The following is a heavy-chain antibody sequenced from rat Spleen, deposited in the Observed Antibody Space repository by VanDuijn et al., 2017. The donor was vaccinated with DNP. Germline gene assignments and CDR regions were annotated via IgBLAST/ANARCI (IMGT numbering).Heavy chain of an antibody. CDR2: ITSSGGST. V-gene: IGHV5-25*01. J-gene: IGHJ2*01. CDR1: GFTFSDCY. Sequence: EVQLVESGGGLVQPGRSLKLSCAASGFTFSDCYMAWVRQAPAKGLEWVASITSSGGSTYYQDSMKGRFIISRDNAKNTLYLQVSSLRSEDTATYYCARDYGSYPYYFDYWGQGVMVTVSS. CDR3: ARDYGSYPYYFDY. D-gene: IGHD1-3*01.